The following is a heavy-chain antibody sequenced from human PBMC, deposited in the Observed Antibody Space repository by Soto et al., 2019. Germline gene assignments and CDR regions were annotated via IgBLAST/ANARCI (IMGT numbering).Heavy chain of an antibody. Sequence: SETLSLTCTVSGGSISRSSYSWAWIRQPPGKGLEWIGTLYYSGNTYYNPSLKSRVTISVDTSKNQFSLKLSSVTAADTAVYYCATRQGGSYNWFDPWGQGTLVTVSS. CDR2: LYYSGNT. CDR1: GGSISRSSYS. J-gene: IGHJ5*02. CDR3: ATRQGGSYNWFDP. D-gene: IGHD2-15*01. V-gene: IGHV4-39*01.